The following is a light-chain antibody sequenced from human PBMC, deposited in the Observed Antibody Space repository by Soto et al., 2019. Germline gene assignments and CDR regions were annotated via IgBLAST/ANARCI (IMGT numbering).Light chain of an antibody. V-gene: IGKV3-11*01. CDR3: QQRDTWPWT. J-gene: IGKJ1*01. Sequence: EIVLTQSPATLSLSPGDRATLSCWASQSVNRYLVWYQQKPGQAPRLLMYDASKRATGIPARFSGSGSGTDFTLTISSLEPEDFAVYYCQQRDTWPWTFGQGTKVDIK. CDR2: DAS. CDR1: QSVNRY.